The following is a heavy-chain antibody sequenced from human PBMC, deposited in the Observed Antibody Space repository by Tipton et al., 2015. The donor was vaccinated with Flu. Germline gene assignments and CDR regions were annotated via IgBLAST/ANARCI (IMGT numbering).Heavy chain of an antibody. CDR1: GFTFSNAW. V-gene: IGHV3-15*01. J-gene: IGHJ5*02. CDR2: IKSKTDGGTT. D-gene: IGHD2-2*01. CDR3: TTEGRIVVFNWFDP. Sequence: SLRLSCAASGFTFSNAWMSWVRQAPGKGLEWVGRIKSKTDGGTTDYAAPVKGRFTISRDDSKNTLYLQMNSLKTEDTAVYYCTTEGRIVVFNWFDPWGQGTLVTVSS.